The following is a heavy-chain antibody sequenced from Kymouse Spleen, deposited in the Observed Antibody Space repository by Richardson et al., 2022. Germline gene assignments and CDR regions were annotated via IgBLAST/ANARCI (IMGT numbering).Heavy chain of an antibody. J-gene: IGHJ6*02. CDR1: GGSFSGYY. V-gene: IGHV4-34*01. Sequence: QVQLQQWGAGLLKPSETLSLTCAVYGGSFSGYYWSWIRQPPGKGLEWIGEINHSGSTNYNPSLKSRVTISVDTSKNQFSLKLSSVTAADTAVYYCARKLELPHYYYGMDVWGQGTTVTVSS. D-gene: IGHD1-7*01. CDR3: ARKLELPHYYYGMDV. CDR2: INHSGST.